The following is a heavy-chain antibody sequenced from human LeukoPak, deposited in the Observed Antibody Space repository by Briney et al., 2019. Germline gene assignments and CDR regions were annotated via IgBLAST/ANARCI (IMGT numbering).Heavy chain of an antibody. J-gene: IGHJ6*03. CDR1: GGSISSYY. D-gene: IGHD6-13*01. CDR3: ARLRAAAGLNYYYYMDV. Sequence: SETLSLTCTVSGGSISSYYWSWIRQPAGKGLEWIGRIYTSGSTNYNPSLKSRVTMSVDTSKNQFSLKLSSVTAADTAVYYCARLRAAAGLNYYYYMDVWGKGTTVTISS. CDR2: IYTSGST. V-gene: IGHV4-4*07.